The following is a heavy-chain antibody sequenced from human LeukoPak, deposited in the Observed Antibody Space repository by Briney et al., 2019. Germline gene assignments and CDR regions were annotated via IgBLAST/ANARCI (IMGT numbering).Heavy chain of an antibody. V-gene: IGHV3-23*01. Sequence: GGSLRLSCAASGFRFSNFAMSWVRQAPGKGLEWVSLIIGSSGDTLYADSVKGRFTISRDNSKNTLYLQMNSLRAEDTAVYYCARGRRYGSGSYYPWFDPWGQGTLVTVSS. CDR1: GFRFSNFA. J-gene: IGHJ5*02. CDR3: ARGRRYGSGSYYPWFDP. CDR2: IIGSSGDT. D-gene: IGHD3-10*01.